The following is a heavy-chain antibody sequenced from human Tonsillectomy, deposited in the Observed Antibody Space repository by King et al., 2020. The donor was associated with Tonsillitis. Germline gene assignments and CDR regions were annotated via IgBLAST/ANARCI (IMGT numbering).Heavy chain of an antibody. CDR1: GFTFDDYA. CDR3: ARGPLNGHYVGYFDY. V-gene: IGHV3-9*01. Sequence: VQLVESGGGLVQPGRSLRLSCGASGFTFDDYAMHWVRQAPGKGLEGVSGITWSSGLIGYADSVKGRFIISRDNAKNSLYLKMNSMREEDTALYYCARGPLNGHYVGYFDYWGQGALVTVSS. CDR2: ITWSSGLI. J-gene: IGHJ4*02. D-gene: IGHD3-10*02.